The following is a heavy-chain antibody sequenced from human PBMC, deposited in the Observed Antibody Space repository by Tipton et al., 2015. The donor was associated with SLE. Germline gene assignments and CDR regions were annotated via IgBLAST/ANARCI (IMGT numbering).Heavy chain of an antibody. D-gene: IGHD2-21*02. CDR3: ARGLVTWRGAIVGVDV. CDR1: GVGLSNYG. Sequence: SGVGLSNYGMHWVRQAPGKGLEWVAVIWYDGRRKFYANSVKGRFTISRDNSKNTLYLQMNSLRPEDTAVYYCARGLVTWRGAIVGVDVWGQGTTVNVSS. J-gene: IGHJ6*02. V-gene: IGHV3-30*19. CDR2: IWYDGRRK.